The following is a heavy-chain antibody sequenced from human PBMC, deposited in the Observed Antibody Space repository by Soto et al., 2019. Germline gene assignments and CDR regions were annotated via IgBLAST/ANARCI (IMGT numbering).Heavy chain of an antibody. V-gene: IGHV1-69*13. Sequence: SVKVSCKASGGTFSSYAISWVRQAPGQGLEWMGGIIPIFGTANYAQKFQGRVTITADESTSTAYMELSSLRSEDTAVYYCARDYVLDPAVAGPTTAFDIWGPGTMVTVSS. CDR2: IIPIFGTA. J-gene: IGHJ3*02. D-gene: IGHD6-19*01. CDR3: ARDYVLDPAVAGPTTAFDI. CDR1: GGTFSSYA.